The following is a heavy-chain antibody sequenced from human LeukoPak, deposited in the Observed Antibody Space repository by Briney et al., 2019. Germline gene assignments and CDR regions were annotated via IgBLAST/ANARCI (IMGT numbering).Heavy chain of an antibody. J-gene: IGHJ4*02. CDR1: GVSITSDY. Sequence: SETLSLTCTVSGVSITSDYWAWIRQPPGKGLEWIGSVYYGRSPYFNPSLESRATISVDTSKNHFSLKMSSVTAADTAVYYCARSSGTGTFSYWGQGTLVTVSS. CDR2: VYYGRSP. CDR3: ARSSGTGTFSY. V-gene: IGHV4-39*02. D-gene: IGHD6-25*01.